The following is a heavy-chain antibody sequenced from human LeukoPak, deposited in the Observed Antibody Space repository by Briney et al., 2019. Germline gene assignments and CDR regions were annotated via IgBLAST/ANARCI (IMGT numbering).Heavy chain of an antibody. V-gene: IGHV4-39*01. D-gene: IGHD1-14*01. CDR3: ARNHPFDY. Sequence: SETLSLTCTVSGGSISSSSYYWGWIRQPPGKGLEWFGSIYYSGSTYYNPSLKSRVTISVDTSKNQFSLKLSSVTAADTAVYYCARNHPFDYWGQGTLVTVSS. CDR1: GGSISSSSYY. CDR2: IYYSGST. J-gene: IGHJ4*02.